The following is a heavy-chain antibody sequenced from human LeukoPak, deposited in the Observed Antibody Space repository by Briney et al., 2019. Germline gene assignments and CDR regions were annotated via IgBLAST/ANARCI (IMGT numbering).Heavy chain of an antibody. CDR2: INPNSGGT. D-gene: IGHD6-13*01. CDR3: AREGESGIAAGTAKN. J-gene: IGHJ4*02. V-gene: IGHV1-2*02. CDR1: GYTFTGYY. Sequence: ASVKVSCKASGYTFTGYYMHWVRQAPGQGLEWMGWINPNSGGTNYAQKFQGRVTMTRDTSISTAYMELSRLRSDDTAVYYCAREGESGIAAGTAKNWGQGTLVTVSS.